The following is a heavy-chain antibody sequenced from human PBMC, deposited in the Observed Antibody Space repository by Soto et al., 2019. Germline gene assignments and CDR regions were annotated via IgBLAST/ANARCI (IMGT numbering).Heavy chain of an antibody. CDR1: GFTFSSYG. V-gene: IGHV3-30*03. CDR3: ARGDYGDYGAYNWFDP. D-gene: IGHD4-17*01. CDR2: ISYDGSNK. J-gene: IGHJ5*02. Sequence: GGSLRLSCAASGFTFSSYGMHWVRQAPGKGLEWVAVISYDGSNKYYADSVKGRFTISRDNSKNTLYLQMNSLRAEDTAVYYCARGDYGDYGAYNWFDPWGQGTLVTVSS.